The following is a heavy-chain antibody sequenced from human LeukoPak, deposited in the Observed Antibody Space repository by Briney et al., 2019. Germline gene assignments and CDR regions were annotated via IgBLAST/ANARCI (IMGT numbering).Heavy chain of an antibody. CDR2: FDPEDGET. D-gene: IGHD2-21*01. CDR3: ATSSGGD. Sequence: APVKVSCKVSGYTLTELSIYWVRQAPGKGLEWMGGFDPEDGETIYGQKFQGRVTMTEDTSTDTAYMELSSLRSEDTAVYYCATSSGGDWGQGTLVTVSS. CDR1: GYTLTELS. V-gene: IGHV1-24*01. J-gene: IGHJ4*02.